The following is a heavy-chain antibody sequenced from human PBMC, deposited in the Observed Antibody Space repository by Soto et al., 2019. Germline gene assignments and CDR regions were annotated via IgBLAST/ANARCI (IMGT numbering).Heavy chain of an antibody. CDR1: GYTFTGYY. CDR2: INPETGGT. V-gene: IGHV1-2*02. Sequence: ASVKVSCKASGYTFTGYYVHWVREAPGQGLEWMGWINPETGGTSYAQKFQGRVTLSRDTSINTAYLELSRLRFDDAAVYFCARERYQVISDGMDVWGQGATVTVSS. CDR3: ARERYQVISDGMDV. D-gene: IGHD2-2*01. J-gene: IGHJ6*02.